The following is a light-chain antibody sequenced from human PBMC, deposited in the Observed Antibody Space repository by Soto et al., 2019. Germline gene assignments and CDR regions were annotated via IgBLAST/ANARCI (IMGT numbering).Light chain of an antibody. J-gene: IGKJ5*01. CDR1: QSISSY. CDR2: AAS. V-gene: IGKV1-39*01. CDR3: QQSYTTPIT. Sequence: DIQMTQSPSSLSASVGDRVTITCRASQSISSYLNWYQQTPGKAPKLLISAASGLQSGVPSRFSGSGSGTDFTLTISSLQPEDFATNYCQQSYTTPITFGQGTRLEIK.